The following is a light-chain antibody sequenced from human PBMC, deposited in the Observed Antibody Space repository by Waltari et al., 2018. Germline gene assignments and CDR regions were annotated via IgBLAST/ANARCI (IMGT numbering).Light chain of an antibody. V-gene: IGLV1-44*01. J-gene: IGLJ2*01. CDR1: SSNLGVHN. Sequence: QSVLTQPPSASGTPGQRVTIFRSGSSSNLGVHNVNWFQQFPGTAPNLLIYSSIRRPSGVPDRFSGSKSGTSASLAINGLQSDDEADYYCAAWDRSLRIVVFGGGTKLTVL. CDR2: SSI. CDR3: AAWDRSLRIVV.